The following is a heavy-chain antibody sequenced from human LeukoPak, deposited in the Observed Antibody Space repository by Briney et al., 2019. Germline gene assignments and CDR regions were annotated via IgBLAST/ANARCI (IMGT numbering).Heavy chain of an antibody. Sequence: SETLSLTCTVSGGSVSSGSYYWSWIRQHPGKGLEWIGYIYYSGSTYYNPSLKSRVTISVDTSKNQFSLKLSSVTAADTAVYYCARSQLPDIVVVPAAIPAGYYFDYWGQGTLVTVSS. J-gene: IGHJ4*02. CDR1: GGSVSSGSYY. D-gene: IGHD2-2*01. CDR2: IYYSGST. CDR3: ARSQLPDIVVVPAAIPAGYYFDY. V-gene: IGHV4-31*03.